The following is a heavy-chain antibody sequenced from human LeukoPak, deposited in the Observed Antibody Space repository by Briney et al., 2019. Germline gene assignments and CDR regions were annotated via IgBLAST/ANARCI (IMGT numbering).Heavy chain of an antibody. Sequence: PSETLSLTCTVSGGSLSSGDYYWRWLRQPPGTGLEWIGYIYYSGSTYYNPSLKSRVTISVDTSKNQFSLKLSSVTAADTAVYYCASSFDYYDSSGYPYWGQGTLVTVSS. CDR2: IYYSGST. CDR1: GGSLSSGDYY. CDR3: ASSFDYYDSSGYPY. V-gene: IGHV4-30-4*01. J-gene: IGHJ4*02. D-gene: IGHD3-22*01.